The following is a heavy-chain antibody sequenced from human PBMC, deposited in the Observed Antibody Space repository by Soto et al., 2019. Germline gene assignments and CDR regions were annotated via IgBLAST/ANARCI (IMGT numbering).Heavy chain of an antibody. CDR1: GFTFSDYA. D-gene: IGHD5-18*01. CDR3: VRERSGYSYADS. Sequence: GGSLRLSCAASGFTFSDYAMSWLRQPPGKGLEWVSAISGSGDRTYYADSVKGRFTISRDNSKNTLCLQMNSLRAEDSAVYYCVRERSGYSYADSWGQGTLVTVSS. CDR2: ISGSGDRT. J-gene: IGHJ4*02. V-gene: IGHV3-23*01.